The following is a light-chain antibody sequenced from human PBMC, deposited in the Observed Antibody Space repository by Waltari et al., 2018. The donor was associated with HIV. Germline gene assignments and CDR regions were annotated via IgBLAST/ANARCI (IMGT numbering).Light chain of an antibody. Sequence: QSALTQPASVSGSPGQSITLSCPGTSSDVGSYNLVSWYQQHPGKAPKLMIYEVSKRPSGVSNRFSGSKSGNTASLTISGLQAEDEADYYCCSCAGSSTLVFGGGTKLPVL. V-gene: IGLV2-23*02. CDR3: CSCAGSSTLV. CDR2: EVS. CDR1: SSDVGSYNL. J-gene: IGLJ2*01.